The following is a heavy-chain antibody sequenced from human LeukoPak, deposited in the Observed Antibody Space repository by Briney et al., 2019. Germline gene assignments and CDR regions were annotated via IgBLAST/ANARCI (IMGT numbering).Heavy chain of an antibody. CDR3: ARDDSSGHYPSVGG. CDR1: GFTFSSYS. V-gene: IGHV3-48*01. J-gene: IGHJ4*02. CDR2: ISSSSSTI. D-gene: IGHD3-22*01. Sequence: PGGSLRLSCAASGFTFSSYSMNWVRQAPGKGLEWVSYISSSSSTIYYADSVKGRFTISRDNAKNSLYLQMNSLRAEDTAVYYCARDDSSGHYPSVGGWGQGTLVTVSS.